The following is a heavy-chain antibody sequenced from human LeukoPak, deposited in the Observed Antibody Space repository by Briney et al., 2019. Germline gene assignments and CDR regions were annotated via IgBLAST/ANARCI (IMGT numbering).Heavy chain of an antibody. CDR2: IYYSGST. J-gene: IGHJ4*02. CDR3: ARVGIAASY. Sequence: SETLSLTCTVSGGSISSYYWSWIRQPPGKGLEWIGYIYYSGSTNYNPSLKSRVTISVDTSKNQFSLKLSSVTAADTAVYYCARVGIAASYWGQGTLVTVSS. D-gene: IGHD6-13*01. CDR1: GGSISSYY. V-gene: IGHV4-59*12.